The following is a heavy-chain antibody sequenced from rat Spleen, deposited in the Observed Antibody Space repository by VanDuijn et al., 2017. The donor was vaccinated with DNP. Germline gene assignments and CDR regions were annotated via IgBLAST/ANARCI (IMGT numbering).Heavy chain of an antibody. CDR2: MWYDGDT. J-gene: IGHJ3*01. D-gene: IGHD1-2*01. CDR1: GFSLSSYS. Sequence: QVQLKESGPGLVQPSETLSLTCTVSGFSLSSYSVSCVRQPSGKVPEWMGRMWYDGDTAYNSPLKSRLSISRDTSKNQVYLKMNSLQADDTGTYYCARGGSSYIGARWCAYWGQGTLVTVSS. CDR3: ARGGSSYIGARWCAY. V-gene: IGHV2-34*01.